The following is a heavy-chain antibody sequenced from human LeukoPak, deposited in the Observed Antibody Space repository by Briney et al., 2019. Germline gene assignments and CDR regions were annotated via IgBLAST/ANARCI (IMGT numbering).Heavy chain of an antibody. CDR3: SRQGVATAIDY. D-gene: IGHD2-21*02. Sequence: SETLSLTCTVSGGSISSYYWSWIRQPAGKGLEWIGRIYASGNTNYNPSLKTRVTMSVDTSKTLFALKLSSVTSAHPPAHYFSRQGVATAIDYWGQGTLVTVSS. CDR1: GGSISSYY. V-gene: IGHV4-4*07. J-gene: IGHJ4*02. CDR2: IYASGNT.